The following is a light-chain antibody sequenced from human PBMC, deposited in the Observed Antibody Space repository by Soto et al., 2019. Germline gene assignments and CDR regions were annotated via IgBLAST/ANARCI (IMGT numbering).Light chain of an antibody. V-gene: IGLV1-40*01. J-gene: IGLJ3*02. CDR2: GNT. CDR1: SSNIGAGYD. Sequence: QSVLTQPPSVSGAPGQRVTISCTGSSSNIGAGYDVHWYQQLPGTAPTRLISGNTDRPSGVPDRFSGSKSGTSAYLDITGLQREDEGDYYCQSFDRSLTAWVFGGGTTVTVL. CDR3: QSFDRSLTAWV.